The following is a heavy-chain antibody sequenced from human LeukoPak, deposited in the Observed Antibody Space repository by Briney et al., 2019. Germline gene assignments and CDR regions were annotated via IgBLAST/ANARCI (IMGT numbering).Heavy chain of an antibody. CDR1: EFIFSEYW. CDR2: IKSEADFGAI. D-gene: IGHD1-1*01. J-gene: IGHJ4*02. CDR3: TTRGIEGR. V-gene: IGHV3-15*05. Sequence: PGGSLRLSCAAPSEFIFSEYWMSGVRQAPGKGLEWVGRIKSEADFGAIDYAAPVKGRFTISRDDSSNTLFLQMNSLQAEDTAMYYCTTRGIEGRGGQGTLVTVSS.